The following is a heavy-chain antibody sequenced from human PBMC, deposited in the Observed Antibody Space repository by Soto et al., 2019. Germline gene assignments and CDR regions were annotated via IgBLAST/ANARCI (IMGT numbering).Heavy chain of an antibody. CDR3: ARHNYGSGSTYFDY. CDR1: GGSISSYY. Sequence: QVQLQESGPGLVKPSETLSLICTVSGGSISSYYWSWIRQPPGKGLEWIGYIYYSGSTNYNPSLKSRFTISVDTSKNQFSLKLNSMTAADTAVYYCARHNYGSGSTYFDYWGQGTLVTVSS. J-gene: IGHJ4*02. CDR2: IYYSGST. V-gene: IGHV4-59*08. D-gene: IGHD3-10*01.